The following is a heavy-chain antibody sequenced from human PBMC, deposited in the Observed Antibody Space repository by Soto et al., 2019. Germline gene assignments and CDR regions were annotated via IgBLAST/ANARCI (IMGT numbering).Heavy chain of an antibody. J-gene: IGHJ6*02. CDR3: ARDRGYYDSSGYYYYYYGMDV. CDR2: ISSSSSTI. V-gene: IGHV3-48*02. Sequence: PGGSLRLSCAASGFTFSSYSMNWVRQAPGKGLEWVSYISSSSSTIYYADSVKGRFTISRDNAKISLYLQMNSLRDEDTAVYYCARDRGYYDSSGYYYYYYGMDVWGPGTTVTVYS. CDR1: GFTFSSYS. D-gene: IGHD3-22*01.